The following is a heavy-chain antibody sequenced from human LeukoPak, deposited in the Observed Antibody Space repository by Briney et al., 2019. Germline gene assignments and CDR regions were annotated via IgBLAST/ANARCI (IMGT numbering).Heavy chain of an antibody. J-gene: IGHJ4*02. D-gene: IGHD2-2*01. Sequence: KASETLSLTCTVSGGSISSYYWSWIRQPPGKGLEWIGYIYYSGSTNYNPSLKSRVTISVDTSKNQFSLKLSSVTAADTAVYYYARQEYARRPFDYWGQGTLVTVSS. CDR2: IYYSGST. CDR1: GGSISSYY. V-gene: IGHV4-59*01. CDR3: ARQEYARRPFDY.